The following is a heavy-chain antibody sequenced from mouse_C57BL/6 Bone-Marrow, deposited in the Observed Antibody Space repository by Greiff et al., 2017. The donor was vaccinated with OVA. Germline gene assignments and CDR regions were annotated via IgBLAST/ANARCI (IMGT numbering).Heavy chain of an antibody. CDR3: ARDTNYYGRSYFDY. D-gene: IGHD1-1*01. J-gene: IGHJ2*01. Sequence: EVMLVESEGGLVQPGSSMKLSCTASGFTFSDYYMAWVRQVPEKGLEWVANINYDGSSTYYLDSLKSRFIISRDNAKNILYLQMSSLKSEDTATYNCARDTNYYGRSYFDYWGKGTTLTVSS. CDR1: GFTFSDYY. CDR2: INYDGSST. V-gene: IGHV5-16*01.